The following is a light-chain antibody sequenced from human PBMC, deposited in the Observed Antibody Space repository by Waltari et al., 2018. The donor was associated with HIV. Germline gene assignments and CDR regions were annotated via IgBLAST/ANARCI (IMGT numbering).Light chain of an antibody. J-gene: IGKJ2*01. CDR3: QQYDSGPRGIT. CDR1: QSISAK. Sequence: DILMTQSPPTLSVSPGQRVTLSCRASQSISAKVAWYQQSPGQAPRLLIYEAATRPTGIPARFSASGSGTEFTLTISSLQSEDFATYFCQQYDSGPRGITFGQGTMLEIK. CDR2: EAA. V-gene: IGKV3-15*01.